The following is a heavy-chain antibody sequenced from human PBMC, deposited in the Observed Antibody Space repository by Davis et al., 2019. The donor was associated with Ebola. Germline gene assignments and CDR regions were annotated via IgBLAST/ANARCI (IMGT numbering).Heavy chain of an antibody. CDR1: GDTFNSYA. J-gene: IGHJ4*02. D-gene: IGHD1-26*01. CDR3: ARDRFGSYYDSWSDY. CDR2: IIPIFTTS. V-gene: IGHV1-69*06. Sequence: SVKVSCKFSGDTFNSYAVSWVRQAPGQGLEWMGGIIPIFTTSNYAQNFQGRLTITADSSTATAYMELSSLRSEDTAVYYCARDRFGSYYDSWSDYWGQGTLVTVSS.